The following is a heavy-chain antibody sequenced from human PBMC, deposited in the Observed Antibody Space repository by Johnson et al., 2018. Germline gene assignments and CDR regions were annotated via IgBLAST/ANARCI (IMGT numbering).Heavy chain of an antibody. CDR2: ITSDGSST. CDR1: GFTFSSYW. CDR3: ARVGSLRYFDWLGMDV. J-gene: IGHJ6*02. V-gene: IGHV3-74*02. D-gene: IGHD3-9*01. Sequence: VQLVESGGGLVQPGGSLRLSCAASGFTFSSYWMHWVRQAPGKGLVWVSRITSDGSSTSYADSVKGRFTISSDNAKNTLYLQMNSLSAEDTAVYYCARVGSLRYFDWLGMDVWGQGTTVTVSS.